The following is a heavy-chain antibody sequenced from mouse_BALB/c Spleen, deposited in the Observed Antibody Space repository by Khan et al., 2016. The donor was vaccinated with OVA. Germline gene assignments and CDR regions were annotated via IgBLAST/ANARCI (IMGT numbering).Heavy chain of an antibody. D-gene: IGHD1-1*01. Sequence: EVQLVESGGDLVKPGGSLKLSCATSGFTFSTYGMSWVRQTPDKRLEWVAAISSGGSYTYYPGSVKGRFPISRDNANNPLYLQLSSLKSECTTIYYCTRLAYYYNSEGFAYWGQGTLVTVSA. CDR3: TRLAYYYNSEGFAY. V-gene: IGHV5-6*01. CDR1: GFTFSTYG. CDR2: ISSGGSYT. J-gene: IGHJ3*01.